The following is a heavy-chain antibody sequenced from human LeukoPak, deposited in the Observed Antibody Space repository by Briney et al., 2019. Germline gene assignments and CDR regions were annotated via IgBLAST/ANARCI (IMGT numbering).Heavy chain of an antibody. CDR2: IKKDGSEK. Sequence: PGGSLRLSCAASGFTFSNFWMSWVRQTPGKGLEWVANIKKDGSEKYYVDSVKGRFTISRDNAKNSLYLQMNSLRAEDTAVYYCARDPGAAARKYWGQGTLVTVSS. V-gene: IGHV3-7*01. D-gene: IGHD6-13*01. J-gene: IGHJ4*02. CDR3: ARDPGAAARKY. CDR1: GFTFSNFW.